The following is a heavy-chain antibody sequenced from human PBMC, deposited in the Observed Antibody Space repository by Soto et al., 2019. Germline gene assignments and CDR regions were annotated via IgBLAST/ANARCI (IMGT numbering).Heavy chain of an antibody. CDR1: GFTGNLNY. J-gene: IGHJ5*02. D-gene: IGHD3-10*01. CDR2: IYVNGNT. V-gene: IGHV3-66*01. Sequence: GGSLRLSCAGSGFTGNLNYMGWARQAPGKGLEWVSFIYVNGNTYSAASVKGRFSISRDSSENTVYLQMDRLRSEDTAVYYCARNYDGSGSYAPWFDPWGQGTLVTVSS. CDR3: ARNYDGSGSYAPWFDP.